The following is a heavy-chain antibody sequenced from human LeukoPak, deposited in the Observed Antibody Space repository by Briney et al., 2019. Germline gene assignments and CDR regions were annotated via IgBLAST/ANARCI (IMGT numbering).Heavy chain of an antibody. CDR1: GGSVSGYY. J-gene: IGHJ4*02. V-gene: IGHV4-34*01. Sequence: PSETLSLTCAVYGGSVSGYYWSWIRRPPEKGLEWIGEISHRGRTHYTPSLQRRVTMSVDTSKNQFALNLNSVTAADAAVYYCARVPLRFLEPFDYWGQGILVTVSS. CDR2: ISHRGRT. D-gene: IGHD3-3*01. CDR3: ARVPLRFLEPFDY.